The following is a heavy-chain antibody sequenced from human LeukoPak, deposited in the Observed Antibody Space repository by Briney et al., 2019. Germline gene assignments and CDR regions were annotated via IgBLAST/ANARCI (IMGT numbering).Heavy chain of an antibody. CDR1: GSTFTSYG. V-gene: IGHV1-18*01. CDR3: ARDRSSGAPYYYGMDV. Sequence: GASVKVSCKASGSTFTSYGISWVRQAPGQGLEWRGWISAYNGNTNYAQKLQGRVTMTTDTSTSTAYMELRSLRSDDTAVYYCARDRSSGAPYYYGMDVWGQGTTVTVSS. CDR2: ISAYNGNT. D-gene: IGHD3-22*01. J-gene: IGHJ6*02.